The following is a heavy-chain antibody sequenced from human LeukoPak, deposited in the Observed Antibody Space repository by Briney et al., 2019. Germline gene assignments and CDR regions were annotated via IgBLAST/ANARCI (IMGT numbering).Heavy chain of an antibody. Sequence: SETLSLTCTVSGGSISSSSYYWGWIRQPPGKGLEWIGSIYYSGSTYYNPSLKSRVTISVDTSKNQFSLKLSSVTAADTAVYYCARDTMIVVVNTDYWGQGTLVTVSS. CDR3: ARDTMIVVVNTDY. CDR2: IYYSGST. CDR1: GGSISSSSYY. J-gene: IGHJ4*02. V-gene: IGHV4-39*07. D-gene: IGHD3-22*01.